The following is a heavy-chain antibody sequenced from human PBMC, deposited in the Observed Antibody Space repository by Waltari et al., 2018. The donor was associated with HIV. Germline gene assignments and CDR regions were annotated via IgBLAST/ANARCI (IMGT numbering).Heavy chain of an antibody. V-gene: IGHV1-24*01. CDR3: ATGGGTTSIQLYDLDV. J-gene: IGHJ6*02. Sequence: QLIQSGAEVKKPGASVKVSCKVFGYTLTELSIHWVRQAPGKGLEWMGGFDPEDDETIYAQKFQGRVTMTEDTSTDSAYMELSSLTSEDTAVYYCATGGGTTSIQLYDLDVWGQGTTVTVSS. D-gene: IGHD1-26*01. CDR1: GYTLTELS. CDR2: FDPEDDET.